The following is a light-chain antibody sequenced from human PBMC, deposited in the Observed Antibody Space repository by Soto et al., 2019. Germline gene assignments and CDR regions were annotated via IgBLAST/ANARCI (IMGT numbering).Light chain of an antibody. CDR3: QHFRSFPIT. J-gene: IGKJ5*01. V-gene: IGKV1-9*01. CDR1: QDISSL. Sequence: IQFAQSPSSLFAYVGDRVTIACRASQDISSLLAWYQQKPGKSPKLLMYAASTLQNGVPSRFSGSGSWTDFTLTISRLQPEDVETDYCQHFRSFPITFGQGTRLE. CDR2: AAS.